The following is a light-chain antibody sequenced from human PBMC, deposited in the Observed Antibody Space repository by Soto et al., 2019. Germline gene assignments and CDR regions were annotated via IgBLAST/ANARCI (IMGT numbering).Light chain of an antibody. CDR3: QHYDSSPPKFT. CDR1: QSISSNY. V-gene: IGKV3-20*01. Sequence: EIVLTQSPGTLSLSPGERATLSCRASQSISSNYLAWYQQKPGQAPRLLIYGASSMAAGIADRFSGSGSGTDFTLTISRLEPEDFAVYYCQHYDSSPPKFTFGPGTKVDIK. CDR2: GAS. J-gene: IGKJ3*01.